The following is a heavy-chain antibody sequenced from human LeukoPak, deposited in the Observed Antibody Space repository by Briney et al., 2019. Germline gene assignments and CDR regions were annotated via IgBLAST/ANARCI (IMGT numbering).Heavy chain of an antibody. V-gene: IGHV3-48*03. CDR3: ARVREYYFDY. D-gene: IGHD3-10*01. Sequence: GGSLRLSCAASGFTFSSYEMNWVSQAPGKGLEWVSYISSSGSTIYYADSVKGRFTISRDNAKNSLYLQMNSLRAEDTAVYYCARVREYYFDYWGQGTLVTVSS. CDR1: GFTFSSYE. J-gene: IGHJ4*02. CDR2: ISSSGSTI.